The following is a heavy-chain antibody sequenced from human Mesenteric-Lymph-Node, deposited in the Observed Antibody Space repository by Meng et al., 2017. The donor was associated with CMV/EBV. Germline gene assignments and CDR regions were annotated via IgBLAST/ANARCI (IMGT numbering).Heavy chain of an antibody. Sequence: SETLSLTCTVSGDSISSSNYYWGWIRQPPGKGLEWIGSKYYSGSAYYNPSLKSRVTISVDTSKNQFSLKLSSVTAADTAVYYCARAGYSSSWYPLSYYYYYGMDVWGQGTTVTVSS. D-gene: IGHD6-13*01. V-gene: IGHV4-39*07. CDR3: ARAGYSSSWYPLSYYYYYGMDV. CDR1: GDSISSSNYY. CDR2: KYYSGSA. J-gene: IGHJ6*02.